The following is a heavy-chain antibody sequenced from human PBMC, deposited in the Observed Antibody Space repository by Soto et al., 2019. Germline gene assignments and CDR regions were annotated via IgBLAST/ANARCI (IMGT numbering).Heavy chain of an antibody. CDR3: ARAGGIAVAGTGFDY. CDR2: IYYSGST. V-gene: IGHV4-59*01. J-gene: IGHJ4*02. CDR1: GGSISSYY. Sequence: QVQLQESGPGLVKPSETLSLTCTGSGGSISSYYWSWIRHHPGKGLEWIGYIYYSGSTNYNPSLKSRVTISVDTSKNQFSLKLSSVTAADTAVYYCARAGGIAVAGTGFDYWGQGTLVTVSS. D-gene: IGHD6-19*01.